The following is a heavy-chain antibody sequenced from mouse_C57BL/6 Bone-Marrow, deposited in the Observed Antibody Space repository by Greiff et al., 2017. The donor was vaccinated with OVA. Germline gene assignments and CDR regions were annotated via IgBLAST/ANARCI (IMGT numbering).Heavy chain of an antibody. CDR3: AKLLRYGYFDV. Sequence: QVHVKQSGPELVKPGASVKISCKASGYSFTSYYIHWVKQRPGQGLEWIGWIYPGSGNTKYNEKFKGKATLTADTSSSTAYMQLSSLTSEDSAVYYCAKLLRYGYFDVWGTGTTVTVSS. CDR2: IYPGSGNT. J-gene: IGHJ1*03. D-gene: IGHD1-1*01. CDR1: GYSFTSYY. V-gene: IGHV1-66*01.